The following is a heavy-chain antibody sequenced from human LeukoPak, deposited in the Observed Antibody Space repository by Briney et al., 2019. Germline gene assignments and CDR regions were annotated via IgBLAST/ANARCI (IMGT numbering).Heavy chain of an antibody. J-gene: IGHJ4*02. CDR3: ASFESLVGY. V-gene: IGHV4-34*01. CDR2: INHSGST. CDR1: GGSFSGYY. Sequence: SETLSLTCAVYGGSFSGYYWSWIRQPPGKGLEWIGEINHSGSTNYNPSLKSRVTISVDASKNQFSLKLSSVTAADTAVYYCASFESLVGYWGQGTLVTVSS.